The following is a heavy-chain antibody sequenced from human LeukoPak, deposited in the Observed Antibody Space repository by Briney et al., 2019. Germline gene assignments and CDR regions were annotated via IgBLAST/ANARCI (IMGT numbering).Heavy chain of an antibody. Sequence: GGSLRLSCAASGFTFSSYWMSWVRQAPGKGLEWVANIKQGGSEKYYEDSVKGRFTISRDNAKNSLYLQMNSLRAEDTAVYYCANHYGDYSFFDYWGQGTLVTVSS. CDR2: IKQGGSEK. D-gene: IGHD4-17*01. CDR1: GFTFSSYW. CDR3: ANHYGDYSFFDY. V-gene: IGHV3-7*02. J-gene: IGHJ4*02.